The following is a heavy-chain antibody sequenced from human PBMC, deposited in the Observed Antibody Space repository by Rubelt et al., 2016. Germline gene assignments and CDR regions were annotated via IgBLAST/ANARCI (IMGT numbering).Heavy chain of an antibody. Sequence: PGGSLRLSCAASGFTFSIYSVNWVRQAPGTGLEWVSYISGGSNTIYYADLVKGRFTISRDNAKNSLYLQMNSLRVEDTAVYYCARDAGYSYGRNDAFDIWGQGTMVTVSS. J-gene: IGHJ3*02. CDR1: GFTFSIYS. CDR2: ISGGSNTI. V-gene: IGHV3-48*04. D-gene: IGHD5-18*01. CDR3: ARDAGYSYGRNDAFDI.